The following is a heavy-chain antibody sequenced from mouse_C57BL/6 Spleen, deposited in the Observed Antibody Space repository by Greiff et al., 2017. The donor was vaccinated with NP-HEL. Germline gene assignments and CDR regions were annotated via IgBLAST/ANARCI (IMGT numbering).Heavy chain of an antibody. Sequence: VKLQESGAELVKPGASVKISCKASGYAFSSYWMNWVKQRPGKGLEWIGQIYPGDGDTNYNGKFKGKATLTADKSSSTAYMQLSSLTSEDSAVYFCANYYGSIYAMDYWGQGTSVTVSS. V-gene: IGHV1-80*01. J-gene: IGHJ4*01. CDR1: GYAFSSYW. CDR3: ANYYGSIYAMDY. D-gene: IGHD1-1*01. CDR2: IYPGDGDT.